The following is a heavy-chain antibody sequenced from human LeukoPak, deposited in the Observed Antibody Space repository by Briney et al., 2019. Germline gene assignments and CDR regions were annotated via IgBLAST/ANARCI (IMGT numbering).Heavy chain of an antibody. CDR3: ARRSGSGSSLAYWSFDL. V-gene: IGHV4-39*07. D-gene: IGHD6-19*01. CDR2: IYYSGST. CDR1: GGSISSSSYY. J-gene: IGHJ2*01. Sequence: PSETLSLTCTVSGGSISSSSYYWGWIRQPPGKGLEWIGSIYYSGSTYYNPSLKSRVTISIDTSKKQFSLKLSSVTAADTAVYFCARRSGSGSSLAYWSFDLWGRGTLVTVSS.